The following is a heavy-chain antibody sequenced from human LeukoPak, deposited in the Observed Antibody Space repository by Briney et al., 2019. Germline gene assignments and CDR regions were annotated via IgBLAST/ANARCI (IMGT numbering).Heavy chain of an antibody. D-gene: IGHD2-2*01. Sequence: GASVKVSCKASGYTFTSYYMHWVRQAPGQGLELVGIIDPSGGSTSYAQKFQGRVTMTRDTATSTVYMELSRLRSEDTAVYYCARGRDCSSTSCPGAFDIWGQGTMVTVSS. CDR2: IDPSGGST. V-gene: IGHV1-46*01. J-gene: IGHJ3*02. CDR3: ARGRDCSSTSCPGAFDI. CDR1: GYTFTSYY.